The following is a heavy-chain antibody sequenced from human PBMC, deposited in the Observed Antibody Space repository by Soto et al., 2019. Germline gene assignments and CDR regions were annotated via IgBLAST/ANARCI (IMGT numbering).Heavy chain of an antibody. CDR1: GFTFSSYA. D-gene: IGHD3-10*01. CDR2: ISYDGSNK. J-gene: IGHJ6*02. V-gene: IGHV3-30-3*01. Sequence: GGSLRLSCAASGFTFSSYAMHWVRQAPGKGLEWVAVISYDGSNKYYADSVKGRFTISRDNSKNTLYLQMNSLRAEDTAVYYCARDSGRWFGDPITRTAYGMDVWGQGTTVTVSS. CDR3: ARDSGRWFGDPITRTAYGMDV.